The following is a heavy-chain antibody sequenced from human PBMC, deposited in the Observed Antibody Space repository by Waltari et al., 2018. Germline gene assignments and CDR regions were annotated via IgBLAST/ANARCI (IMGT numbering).Heavy chain of an antibody. CDR3: ARDRGRGLYLDS. V-gene: IGHV4-4*02. CDR1: GDSMGASDL. J-gene: IGHJ4*02. CDR2: DHRSGRT. Sequence: QLQLEQLGPGLVKPSETLSLICAVSGDSMGASDLWNWGRQSPGKGLESKGQDHRSGRTNYNPSFASRVTVSVDTSTGHFSLKVTSATAADTAVYYCARDRGRGLYLDSWGQGILVTVSP. D-gene: IGHD2-15*01.